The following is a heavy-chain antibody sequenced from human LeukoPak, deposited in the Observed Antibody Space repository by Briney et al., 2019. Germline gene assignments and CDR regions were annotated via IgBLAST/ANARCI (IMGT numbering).Heavy chain of an antibody. D-gene: IGHD6-19*01. J-gene: IGHJ4*02. CDR2: IYYSGST. CDR1: GGSISSRTYY. V-gene: IGHV4-39*01. CDR3: ARPPAVPGRFDY. Sequence: PSETLSLTCTVSGGSISSRTYYWGWIRQPPGKGLEWIGSIYYSGSTYYNPSLRSRVTISVDTSKNQFSLKLSSVTAADTAVYYCARPPAVPGRFDYWGQGTLVTVSS.